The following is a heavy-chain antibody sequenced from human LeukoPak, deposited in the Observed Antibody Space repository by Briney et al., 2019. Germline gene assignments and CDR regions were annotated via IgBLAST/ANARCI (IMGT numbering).Heavy chain of an antibody. CDR2: IASDGSQT. D-gene: IGHD3-10*01. V-gene: IGHV3-30-3*01. Sequence: GGSLRLSCAASGFTFSSYFMHWVRQAPGKGLEWVAVIASDGSQTFYVESVKGRFSISRDNSKNTLYLQMNSLRVEDTAVYFCARERQDTIVHSGAFDIWGQGTMVIVSS. J-gene: IGHJ3*02. CDR1: GFTFSSYF. CDR3: ARERQDTIVHSGAFDI.